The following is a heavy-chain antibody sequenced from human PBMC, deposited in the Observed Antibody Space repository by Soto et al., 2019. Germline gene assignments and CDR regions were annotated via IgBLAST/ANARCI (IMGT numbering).Heavy chain of an antibody. CDR2: ISGSGGST. J-gene: IGHJ6*03. CDR1: GFTFSSYA. Sequence: GGSLRLSCAASGFTFSSYAMSWVRQAPGKGLEWVSAISGSGGSTYYADSVKGRFTISRDNSKNTLYLQMNSLRAEDTAVYYCAKDPGEYSSSPLLHYMDVWGKGTTVTVSS. D-gene: IGHD6-6*01. V-gene: IGHV3-23*01. CDR3: AKDPGEYSSSPLLHYMDV.